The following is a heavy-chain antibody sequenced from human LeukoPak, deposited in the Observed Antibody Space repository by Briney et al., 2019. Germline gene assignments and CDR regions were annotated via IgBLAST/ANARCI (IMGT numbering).Heavy chain of an antibody. V-gene: IGHV3-43*02. Sequence: GGSLRLSCAASGFTFDDYAMHWVRQAPGKGLEWVSLISGDGGSTYYADSVKGRFTISRDNAKNSLYLQMNSLRAEDTAVYYCARESGSSYYFDYWGQGTLVTVSS. J-gene: IGHJ4*02. D-gene: IGHD1-26*01. CDR3: ARESGSSYYFDY. CDR2: ISGDGGST. CDR1: GFTFDDYA.